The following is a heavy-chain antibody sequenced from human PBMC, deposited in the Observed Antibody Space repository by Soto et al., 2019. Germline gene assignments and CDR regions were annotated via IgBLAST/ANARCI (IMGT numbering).Heavy chain of an antibody. Sequence: GGSLRLSCAASGFTFSSYSMNWVRQAPGKGLEWVSYISSSSSTIYYADSVKGRFTISRDNAKNSLYLQMNSLRDEDTAVYYCARELGGKSYYYYGMDVWGQGTTVTVSS. CDR2: ISSSSSTI. D-gene: IGHD2-15*01. V-gene: IGHV3-48*02. CDR1: GFTFSSYS. CDR3: ARELGGKSYYYYGMDV. J-gene: IGHJ6*02.